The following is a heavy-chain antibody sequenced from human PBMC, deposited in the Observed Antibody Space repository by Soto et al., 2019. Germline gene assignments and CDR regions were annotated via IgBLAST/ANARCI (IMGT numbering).Heavy chain of an antibody. CDR3: ARDFTPSYYYDSSGYYYGVGY. D-gene: IGHD3-22*01. Sequence: QVQLVESGGGVVQPGRSLRLSCAASGFTFSSYAMHWVRQAPGKGLEWVAVISYDGSNKYYADSVKGRFTISRDNSKNRLMLXXNSLRAEDTAVYYCARDFTPSYYYDSSGYYYGVGYWGQGTLVTVSS. CDR1: GFTFSSYA. J-gene: IGHJ4*02. V-gene: IGHV3-30-3*01. CDR2: ISYDGSNK.